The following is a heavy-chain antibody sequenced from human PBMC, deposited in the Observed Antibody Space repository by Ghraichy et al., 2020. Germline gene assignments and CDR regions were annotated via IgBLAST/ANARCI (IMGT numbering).Heavy chain of an antibody. J-gene: IGHJ4*02. Sequence: SVKVSCKASGGTFSSYAISWVRQAPGQGLEWMGGIIPIFGTANYAQKFQGRVTITADESTSTAYMELSSLRSEDTAVYYCARLAVDTAMGDFDYWGQGTLVTVSS. D-gene: IGHD5-18*01. CDR1: GGTFSSYA. V-gene: IGHV1-69*13. CDR2: IIPIFGTA. CDR3: ARLAVDTAMGDFDY.